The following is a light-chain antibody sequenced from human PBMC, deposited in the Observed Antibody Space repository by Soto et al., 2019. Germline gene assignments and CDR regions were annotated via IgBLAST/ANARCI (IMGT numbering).Light chain of an antibody. Sequence: IVLTHSPGTLSFSPGYRATLSCRASHSMSNSNLAWYQHKPGQAPRLLIYGASNRATGIPDRFSGSGSGTDFILTINRLEPEDFAVYYCQEFASNFGGGTKVDIK. J-gene: IGKJ4*01. CDR2: GAS. CDR1: HSMSNSN. CDR3: QEFASN. V-gene: IGKV3-20*01.